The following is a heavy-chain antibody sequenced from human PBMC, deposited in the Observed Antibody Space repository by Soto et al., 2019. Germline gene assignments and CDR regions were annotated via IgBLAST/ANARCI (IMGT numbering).Heavy chain of an antibody. CDR1: GGSFSGYY. D-gene: IGHD6-13*01. J-gene: IGHJ5*02. V-gene: IGHV4-34*01. CDR2: INHSGST. CDR3: ASRIAEGDYNWFDP. Sequence: QVQLQQWGAGLLKPSETLSLTCAVYGGSFSGYYWSWIRQPPGKGLEWIGEINHSGSTNYNPSLKSRVTISVDTSRTPFSLKLSSVTAADTAVYYCASRIAEGDYNWFDPWGQGTLVTVSS.